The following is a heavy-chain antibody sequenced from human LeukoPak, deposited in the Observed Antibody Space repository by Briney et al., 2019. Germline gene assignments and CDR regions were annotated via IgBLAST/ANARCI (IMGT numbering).Heavy chain of an antibody. CDR1: GGSISSSSYY. D-gene: IGHD6-6*01. CDR3: ARLSIPSSSSWGLSRPTAFDY. J-gene: IGHJ4*02. Sequence: SETLSLTCTVSGGSISSSSYYWGWIRQPPGKGLEWIGSIYYSGSTYYNPSLKSRVTISVDTSKNQFSLKLSSVTAADTAVYYCARLSIPSSSSWGLSRPTAFDYWGQGTLVTVSS. CDR2: IYYSGST. V-gene: IGHV4-39*01.